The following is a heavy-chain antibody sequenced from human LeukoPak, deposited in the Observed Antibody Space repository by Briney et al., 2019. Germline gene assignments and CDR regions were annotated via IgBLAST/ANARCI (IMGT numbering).Heavy chain of an antibody. J-gene: IGHJ4*02. Sequence: GGSLRLSCAASGFTFSNAWMTWVRQAPGKGLEWVGRIKSKTAGGTIDYAAPVKGRFTISRDDSKNTLYLQMNSLKAEDTAVYYCTTGESMVGSTIHIRWADWGQGALVTVSS. D-gene: IGHD1-26*01. CDR1: GFTFSNAW. V-gene: IGHV3-15*01. CDR2: IKSKTAGGTI. CDR3: TTGESMVGSTIHIRWAD.